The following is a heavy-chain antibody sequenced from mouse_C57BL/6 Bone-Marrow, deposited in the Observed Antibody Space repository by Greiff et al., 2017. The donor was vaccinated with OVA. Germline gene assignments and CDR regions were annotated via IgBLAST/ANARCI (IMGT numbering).Heavy chain of an antibody. D-gene: IGHD1-1*01. V-gene: IGHV1-80*01. Sequence: VQRVESGAELVKPGASVKISCKASGYAFSSYWMNWVKQRPGKGLEWIGQIYPGDGDTNYNGKFKGKATLTADKSSSTAYMQLSSLTSEDSAVYFCAREGGFYYYGSYYFDYWGQGTTLTVSS. CDR3: AREGGFYYYGSYYFDY. J-gene: IGHJ2*01. CDR1: GYAFSSYW. CDR2: IYPGDGDT.